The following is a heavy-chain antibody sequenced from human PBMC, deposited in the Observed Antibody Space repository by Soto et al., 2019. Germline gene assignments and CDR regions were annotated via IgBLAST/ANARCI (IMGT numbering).Heavy chain of an antibody. J-gene: IGHJ6*03. V-gene: IGHV1-18*01. CDR3: ARDLGDIPDYYYYYMDV. CDR2: ISAYNGNT. Sequence: ASVKVSCKASGYTFTSYGISWVRQAPGQGLEWMGWISAYNGNTNYAQELQGRVTMTTDTSTSTAYMELRSLRSDDTAVYYCARDLGDIPDYYYYYMDVWGKGTTVTVSS. CDR1: GYTFTSYG. D-gene: IGHD3-9*01.